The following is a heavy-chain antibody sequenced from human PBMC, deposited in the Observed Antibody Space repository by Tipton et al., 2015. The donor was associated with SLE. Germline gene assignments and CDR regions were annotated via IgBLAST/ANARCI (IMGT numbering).Heavy chain of an antibody. V-gene: IGHV4-34*01. Sequence: TLSLTCAVYGRSFSGYFWSWIRQPPGEGLWWIGEINLCGSTTYNPSLNSRVTISVDTSKNQFSLKLSSVTAADAAVYYCARRGTGYCTGGLCYYFDYWAQGTLVTVSS. J-gene: IGHJ4*02. CDR2: INLCGST. CDR3: ARRGTGYCTGGLCYYFDY. D-gene: IGHD2-8*02. CDR1: GRSFSGYF.